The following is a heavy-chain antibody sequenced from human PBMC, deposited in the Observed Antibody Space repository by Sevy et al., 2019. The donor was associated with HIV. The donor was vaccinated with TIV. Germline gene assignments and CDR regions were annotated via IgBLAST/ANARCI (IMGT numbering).Heavy chain of an antibody. Sequence: ASVKVSCKASGYTFTGYYMHWVLQAPGQGLEWMGWINPNSGGTNYAQKFQGRVTMTRDTSISTAYMELSRLRSDDTAVYYCAREAVPAAIHYYYGMDVWGQRTTVTVSS. J-gene: IGHJ6*02. D-gene: IGHD2-2*01. CDR2: INPNSGGT. CDR3: AREAVPAAIHYYYGMDV. CDR1: GYTFTGYY. V-gene: IGHV1-2*02.